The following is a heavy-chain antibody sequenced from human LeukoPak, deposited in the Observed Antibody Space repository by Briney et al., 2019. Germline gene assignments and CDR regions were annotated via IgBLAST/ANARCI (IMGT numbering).Heavy chain of an antibody. D-gene: IGHD6-13*01. CDR1: GFTFNTYA. CDR3: AKARAGDITAAFNY. Sequence: GGSLRLSCAASGFTFNTYAMSWVRQAPGKGLEWVSGITSGANTYYADSVKGRFTISRDNSENTLNLQMNSLRAEDTAIYYCAKARAGDITAAFNYWGQGTLVTVSS. J-gene: IGHJ4*02. V-gene: IGHV3-23*01. CDR2: ITSGANT.